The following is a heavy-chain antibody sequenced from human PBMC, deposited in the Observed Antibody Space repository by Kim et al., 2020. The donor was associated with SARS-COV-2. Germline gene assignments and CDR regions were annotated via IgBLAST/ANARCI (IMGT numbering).Heavy chain of an antibody. Sequence: SETLSLTCTVSGGSISSGDYYWSWIRQHPGKGLEWIGYIYYSGSTYYNPSLKSRVTISVDTSKNQFSLKLSSVTAADTAVYYCARGGPNIAAAVGWFDPWGQGTLVTVSS. CDR3: ARGGPNIAAAVGWFDP. J-gene: IGHJ5*02. CDR2: IYYSGST. V-gene: IGHV4-30-4*01. CDR1: GGSISSGDYY. D-gene: IGHD6-13*01.